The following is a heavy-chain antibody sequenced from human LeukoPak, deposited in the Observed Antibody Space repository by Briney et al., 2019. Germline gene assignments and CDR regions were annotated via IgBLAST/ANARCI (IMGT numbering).Heavy chain of an antibody. CDR3: ASLPGPQPGY. V-gene: IGHV1-69*13. D-gene: IGHD1-14*01. J-gene: IGHJ4*02. CDR2: ITPIFGTA. CDR1: GGTFSSYA. Sequence: AASVKVSSKASGGTFSSYAISWVRQAPGQGLECMGGITPIFGTANYAQKFQGRVTITADESTSTAYMDLRSLRSEDTAVYYCASLPGPQPGYWGQGTLVPVSS.